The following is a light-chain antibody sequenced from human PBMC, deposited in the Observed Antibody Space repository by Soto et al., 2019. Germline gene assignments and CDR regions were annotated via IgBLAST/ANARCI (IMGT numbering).Light chain of an antibody. V-gene: IGKV1-12*01. CDR1: QGISNW. Sequence: DIRMTQSPSSVCASVGDRVTITCRASQGISNWLSWYQQKPGKAPKLLVYAASTLHSGVTDRFSGSASGTVFTLTITRLEPEDFAVYYCQPYGTLPLTVGGGTKVEIK. CDR2: AAS. CDR3: QPYGTLPLT. J-gene: IGKJ4*01.